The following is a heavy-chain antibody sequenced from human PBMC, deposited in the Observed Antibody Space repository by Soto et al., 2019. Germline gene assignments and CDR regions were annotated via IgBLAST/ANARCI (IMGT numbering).Heavy chain of an antibody. V-gene: IGHV1-18*01. D-gene: IGHD2-2*01. CDR3: ARGGYCSSTSCLGNWNYPFDY. CDR2: ISAYNGNT. J-gene: IGHJ4*02. Sequence: ASVKVSCKASGYTFTSYGISWVRQAPGQGLEWMGWISAYNGNTNYAQKLQGRVTMTTDTSTSTAYMELRSLRSDETAVYYCARGGYCSSTSCLGNWNYPFDYWGQGTLVTVSS. CDR1: GYTFTSYG.